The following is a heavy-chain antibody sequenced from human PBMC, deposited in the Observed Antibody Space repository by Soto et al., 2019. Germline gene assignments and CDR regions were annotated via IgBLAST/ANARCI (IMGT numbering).Heavy chain of an antibody. D-gene: IGHD3-3*01. Sequence: PGGSLILSCAASGFTFSSYAMNWVRQAPGKGLEWVSAISGSAATTHFADSVKGRFTISRDNSKNTLYLQMNSLRAEDTAVYYCAKDRGFLEWPFDYWGQGTLVTVS. CDR2: ISGSAATT. CDR1: GFTFSSYA. V-gene: IGHV3-23*01. CDR3: AKDRGFLEWPFDY. J-gene: IGHJ4*02.